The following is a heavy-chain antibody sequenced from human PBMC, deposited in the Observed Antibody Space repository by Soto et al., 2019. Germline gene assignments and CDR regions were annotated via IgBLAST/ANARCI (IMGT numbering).Heavy chain of an antibody. CDR3: ARDLTSSGFGLDY. V-gene: IGHV4-59*01. CDR1: GGSISSYY. D-gene: IGHD3-22*01. J-gene: IGHJ4*02. CDR2: IYYSGST. Sequence: PSETLSLTCTVSGGSISSYYWSWIRQPPGKGLEWIGYIYYSGSTNYNPSLKSRVTISVDTSKNQFSLKLSSVTAADTAVYYCARDLTSSGFGLDYWGQGTLVTVSS.